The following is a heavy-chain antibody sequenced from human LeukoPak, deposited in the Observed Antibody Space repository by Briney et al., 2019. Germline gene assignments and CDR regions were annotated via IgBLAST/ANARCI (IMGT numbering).Heavy chain of an antibody. CDR1: GGSISSDY. Sequence: SETLSLTCTVSGGSISSDYWSWIRQPPGKGLECIGYFYYSGSTNYNPSLKSRVTISVDTSKNQFSLKLSSVTAADTAVYYCARLHRGEEAFDIWGQGTMVTVSS. CDR2: FYYSGST. CDR3: ARLHRGEEAFDI. V-gene: IGHV4-59*01. J-gene: IGHJ3*02.